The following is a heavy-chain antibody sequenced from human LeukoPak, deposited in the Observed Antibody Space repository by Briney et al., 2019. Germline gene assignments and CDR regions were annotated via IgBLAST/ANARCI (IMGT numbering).Heavy chain of an antibody. CDR2: IIPILGIA. J-gene: IGHJ4*02. CDR3: ARDGAGGYSSSWYAYY. CDR1: GGTFSSYA. Sequence: SVKVSCKASGGTFSSYAISWVRQAPGQGLEWMGRIIPILGIANYAQKFQGRVTMTTDTSTSTAYMELRSLRSDDTAVYYCARDGAGGYSSSWYAYYWGQGTLVTVSS. D-gene: IGHD6-13*01. V-gene: IGHV1-69*04.